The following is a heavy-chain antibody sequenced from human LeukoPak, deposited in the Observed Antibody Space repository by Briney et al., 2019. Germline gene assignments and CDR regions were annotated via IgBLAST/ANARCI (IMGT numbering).Heavy chain of an antibody. J-gene: IGHJ4*02. CDR2: IWYDGSNK. D-gene: IGHD5-12*01. Sequence: GGSLRLSCAASGFTFSSYAMHWVRQAPGKGLEWVAVIWYDGSNKYYADSVKGRFTISRDNSKNTLYLQMNSLRAEDTAVYYCARGRKWQYYFDYWGQGTLVTVSS. V-gene: IGHV3-33*08. CDR3: ARGRKWQYYFDY. CDR1: GFTFSSYA.